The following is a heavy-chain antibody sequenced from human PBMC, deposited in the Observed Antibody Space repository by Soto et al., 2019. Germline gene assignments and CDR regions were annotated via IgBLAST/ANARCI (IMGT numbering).Heavy chain of an antibody. J-gene: IGHJ4*02. Sequence: SETLSLTCAVYGGSFSGYYWSWIRQPPGKGLEWTGEITHSGSTYYNPSLKSRVTISVDTSKNQFSLKLYSVTAADTALYYCARGSDYAKTGYWGQGTLVTVSS. D-gene: IGHD4-17*01. V-gene: IGHV4-34*01. CDR1: GGSFSGYY. CDR2: ITHSGST. CDR3: ARGSDYAKTGY.